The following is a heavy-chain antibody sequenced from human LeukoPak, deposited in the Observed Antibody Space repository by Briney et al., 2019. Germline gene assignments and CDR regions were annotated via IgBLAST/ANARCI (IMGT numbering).Heavy chain of an antibody. Sequence: SVKVSCKASGGTFSSYAISWVRQAPGQGLEWMGRIIPILGIANYAQKFQGRVTITADKSTSIAYMELSSLRSEDTAVYYCATPLYYDILTGAFDYWGQGTLVTVSS. CDR2: IIPILGIA. CDR3: ATPLYYDILTGAFDY. D-gene: IGHD3-9*01. J-gene: IGHJ4*02. CDR1: GGTFSSYA. V-gene: IGHV1-69*04.